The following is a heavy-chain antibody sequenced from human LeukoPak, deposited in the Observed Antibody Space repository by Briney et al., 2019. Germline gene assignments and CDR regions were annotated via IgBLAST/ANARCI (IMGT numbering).Heavy chain of an antibody. CDR1: GFTFDDYG. Sequence: GGSLRLSCAASGFTFDDYGMSWVRQAPGKGLEWVSVIYSGGSIYYADSVKGRFTISRDNAKNSLYLQMNSLRVEDTAVYYCARGGAARPDFWGQGTLVTVSS. J-gene: IGHJ4*02. CDR3: ARGGAARPDF. V-gene: IGHV3-23*03. CDR2: IYSGGSI. D-gene: IGHD6-6*01.